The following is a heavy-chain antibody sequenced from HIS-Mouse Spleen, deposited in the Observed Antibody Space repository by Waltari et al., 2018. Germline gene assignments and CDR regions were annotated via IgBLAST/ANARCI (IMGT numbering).Heavy chain of an antibody. D-gene: IGHD1-26*01. CDR2: IYYSGST. CDR3: ARDRELYFDY. J-gene: IGHJ4*02. Sequence: QLQLQESGPGLVKPSETLSLTCTVSGGSNSSSSYYWGWIRQPPGKGLEWIGSIYYSGSTYYNPSLKSRVTISVDTSKNQFSLKLSSVTAADTAVYYCARDRELYFDYWGQGTLVTVSS. V-gene: IGHV4-39*07. CDR1: GGSNSSSSYY.